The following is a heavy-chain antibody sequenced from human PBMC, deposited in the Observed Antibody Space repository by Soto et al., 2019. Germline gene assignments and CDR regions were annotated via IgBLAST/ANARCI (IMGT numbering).Heavy chain of an antibody. V-gene: IGHV3-53*01. D-gene: IGHD2-21*01. CDR3: AKLWGYYFES. Sequence: GGSLRLSCSASGFSANNNYMTWVRQAPGRRPEWVAVIYTRGTTHYADFATGRFTFSRDNSKNTLYLQMDSLRPEDTAVYYCAKLWGYYFESWGPGTLVTVSS. CDR2: IYTRGTT. CDR1: GFSANNNY. J-gene: IGHJ4*02.